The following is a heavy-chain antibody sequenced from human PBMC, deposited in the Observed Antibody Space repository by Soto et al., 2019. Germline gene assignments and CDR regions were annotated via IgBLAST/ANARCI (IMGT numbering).Heavy chain of an antibody. V-gene: IGHV1-69*01. J-gene: IGHJ3*02. CDR3: ARGVGAGGAFDI. CDR2: IIPIFGTA. Sequence: SVKVTCKASGGTFSSYASIWVRQAPGQGLEWMGGIIPIFGTANYAQKFQGRVTITADESTSTAYMELSSLRSEDTAVYYCARGVGAGGAFDIWAQGTMVTVSS. CDR1: GGTFSSYA. D-gene: IGHD1-26*01.